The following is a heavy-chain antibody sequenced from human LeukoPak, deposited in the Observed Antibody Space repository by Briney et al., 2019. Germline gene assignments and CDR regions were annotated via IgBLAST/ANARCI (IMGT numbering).Heavy chain of an antibody. CDR1: GGSFSGYY. Sequence: SETLSLTCAVYGGSFSGYYWSRIRQPPGKGLEWIGENNHSGSTNYNPSLKIRVTISVDTSKNQFSLKLSSVTAADTAVYYCARATYYYGAGSYYNSLWIDYWGQGTLVTVSS. D-gene: IGHD3-10*01. CDR3: ARATYYYGAGSYYNSLWIDY. J-gene: IGHJ4*02. V-gene: IGHV4-34*01. CDR2: NNHSGST.